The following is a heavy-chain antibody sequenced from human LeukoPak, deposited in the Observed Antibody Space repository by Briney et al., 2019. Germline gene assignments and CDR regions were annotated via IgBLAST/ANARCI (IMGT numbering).Heavy chain of an antibody. CDR2: INYSGNT. CDR3: ARRYWGNVFDL. V-gene: IGHV4-39*01. D-gene: IGHD3-16*01. J-gene: IGHJ3*01. Sequence: KPSETLSLTCTVSGGSITSTTYYWGWIRQSPGEGLEWIGSINYSGNTYYNPSLKSRVTLSVDTSRNQFSLTMTSVTAADRAIYYCARRYWGNVFDLWGQGTMVTVSS. CDR1: GGSITSTTYY.